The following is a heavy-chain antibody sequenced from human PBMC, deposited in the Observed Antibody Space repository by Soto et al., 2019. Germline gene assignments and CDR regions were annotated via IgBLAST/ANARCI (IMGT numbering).Heavy chain of an antibody. V-gene: IGHV3-23*01. CDR3: AKASKFTLLSPIDY. CDR1: GFTFSTYA. Sequence: VQLLESGGGLVQPGGSLRLSCAASGFTFSTYAMAWVRQAPGKGLEWVSALSGNSGTTYSADSVKGWFTISRDNPSNTFYMQFSSLRADDTPLYYCAKASKFTLLSPIDYGRQGTLVAVPA. J-gene: IGHJ4*02. CDR2: LSGNSGTT.